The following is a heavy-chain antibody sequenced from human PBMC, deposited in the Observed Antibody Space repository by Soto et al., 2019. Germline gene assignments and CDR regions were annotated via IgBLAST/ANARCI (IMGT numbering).Heavy chain of an antibody. CDR1: GFTFSSYG. Sequence: QVQLVESGGGVVQPGRSLRLSCAASGFTFSSYGMHWVRQAPGKGLEWVAVIWYDGSNKYYADSVKGRFTISRDNSKNTLYLQMNSLRAEDTAVYYCARVFSPYMSPIDSSSGLDYWGQGTLVTVSS. CDR2: IWYDGSNK. CDR3: ARVFSPYMSPIDSSSGLDY. J-gene: IGHJ4*02. D-gene: IGHD6-13*01. V-gene: IGHV3-33*01.